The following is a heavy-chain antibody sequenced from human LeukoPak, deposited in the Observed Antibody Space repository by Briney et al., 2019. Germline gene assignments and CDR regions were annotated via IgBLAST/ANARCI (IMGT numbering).Heavy chain of an antibody. CDR3: ARVLVGAVDYYYYGMDV. J-gene: IGHJ6*02. CDR2: IYYSGST. Sequence: SETLSLTCTVSGGSISSSSYYWGWIRQPPGKGLEWIGSIYYSGSTYYNPSLKSRVTISVDTSKNQFSLKLSSVTAADTAVYYCARVLVGAVDYYYYGMDVWGQGTTVTVPS. D-gene: IGHD1-26*01. V-gene: IGHV4-39*07. CDR1: GGSISSSSYY.